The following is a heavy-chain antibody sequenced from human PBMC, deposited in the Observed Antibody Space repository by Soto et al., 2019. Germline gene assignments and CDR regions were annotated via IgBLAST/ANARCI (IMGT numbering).Heavy chain of an antibody. CDR2: ISSSSSYI. Sequence: EVQLVESGGGLVKPGGSRRLSCAASGFTFSSYSMNWVRQAPGKGLEWVSSISSSSSYIYYADSVKGRITISRDNAQNPLYLQMTRLRAADTGVYYCARPVYYSDSRGQYGYWGQGNLVTVSS. J-gene: IGHJ4*02. CDR1: GFTFSSYS. D-gene: IGHD3-22*01. V-gene: IGHV3-21*01. CDR3: ARPVYYSDSRGQYGY.